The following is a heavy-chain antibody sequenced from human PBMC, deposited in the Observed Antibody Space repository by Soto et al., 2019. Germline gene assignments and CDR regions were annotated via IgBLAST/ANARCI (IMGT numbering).Heavy chain of an antibody. V-gene: IGHV1-3*05. CDR1: GYTFTSYA. J-gene: IGHJ5*02. D-gene: IGHD6-13*01. CDR2: INAGNGNT. Sequence: QVQLVQSGAEEKKPGASVKVSCKASGYTFTSYAMHWVRQAPGQRLEWMGWINAGNGNTKYSQKFQGRVNNTRDPPASTAYRESSTLRAEDTAVYYSAGEAPEQQDQYNWFDHWSKGTEVAVSS. CDR3: AGEAPEQQDQYNWFDH.